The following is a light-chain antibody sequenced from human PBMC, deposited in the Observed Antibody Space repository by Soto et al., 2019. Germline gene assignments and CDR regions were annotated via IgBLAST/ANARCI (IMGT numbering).Light chain of an antibody. CDR2: TAS. CDR3: QQHYNTPRT. J-gene: IGKJ1*01. CDR1: QPISDY. Sequence: DLQITHSQSSLSASVGDRVTITFRTSQPISDYLNWYQQKPGKAPTLLIYTASNLQSGVPSRFSGSGSGTHFTLTISSLQPEDFATYYCQQHYNTPRTFGQGTKVDIK. V-gene: IGKV1-39*01.